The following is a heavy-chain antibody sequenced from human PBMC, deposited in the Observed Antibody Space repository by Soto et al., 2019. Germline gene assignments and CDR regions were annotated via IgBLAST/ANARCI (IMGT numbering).Heavy chain of an antibody. J-gene: IGHJ6*02. CDR2: INHSGST. D-gene: IGHD3-10*01. CDR1: GGSFSGYY. V-gene: IGHV4-34*01. Sequence: SETLSLTCAVYGGSFSGYYWSWIRQPPGKGLEWIGEINHSGSTNYNPSLKSRVTISVDTSKNQFSLKLSSVTAADTAVYYCARFRYYGSGSYYNYYYYGMDVWGQGTTVTVSS. CDR3: ARFRYYGSGSYYNYYYYGMDV.